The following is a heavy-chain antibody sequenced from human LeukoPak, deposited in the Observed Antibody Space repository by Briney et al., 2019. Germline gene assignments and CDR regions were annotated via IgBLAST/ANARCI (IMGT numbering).Heavy chain of an antibody. CDR2: IYYSGST. J-gene: IGHJ3*02. D-gene: IGHD5-12*01. Sequence: PSETLSLTCTVSGGSISSYYWSWIRQPPGKGLEWIGYIYYSGSTNYNPSLKSRVTISVDTSKNQFSLKLSSVTAADTAVYYCAREVATIYAFDIWGQGTMDTVSS. CDR1: GGSISSYY. CDR3: AREVATIYAFDI. V-gene: IGHV4-59*01.